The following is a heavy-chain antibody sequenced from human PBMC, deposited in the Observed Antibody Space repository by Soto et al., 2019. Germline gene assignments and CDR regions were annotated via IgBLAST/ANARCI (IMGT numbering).Heavy chain of an antibody. CDR3: ARASSGLPLTFDY. D-gene: IGHD3-22*01. CDR2: IYYSGST. J-gene: IGHJ4*02. V-gene: IGHV4-59*01. Sequence: SETLSLTCTVSGVSISSYYWSWIRQPPGKGLEWIGYIYYSGSTNYNPSLKSRVTISVDTSKNQFSLKLSSVTAADTAVYYCARASSGLPLTFDYWGQGTLVTVSS. CDR1: GVSISSYY.